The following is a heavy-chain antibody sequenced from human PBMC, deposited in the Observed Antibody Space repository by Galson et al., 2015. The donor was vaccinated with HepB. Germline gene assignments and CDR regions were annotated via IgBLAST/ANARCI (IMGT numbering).Heavy chain of an antibody. Sequence: SVKVSCKASGYTFTSYGISWVRQAPGQGLEWMGWISAYNGNTNYAQKLQGRVTMTTDTSTSTAYMELRSLRSDDTAVYYCARDRSDYIWGSYRGDFDYWGQGTLVTVSS. CDR2: ISAYNGNT. J-gene: IGHJ4*02. D-gene: IGHD3-16*02. CDR1: GYTFTSYG. CDR3: ARDRSDYIWGSYRGDFDY. V-gene: IGHV1-18*01.